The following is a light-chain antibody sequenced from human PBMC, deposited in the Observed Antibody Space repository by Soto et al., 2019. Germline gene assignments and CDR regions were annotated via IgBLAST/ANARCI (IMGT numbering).Light chain of an antibody. CDR2: AAS. Sequence: IKLTQSPSSLSASVGDRVTFTCRASEDISSYLAWYHQKPGTAPKLLIYAASALHSGVPSRFSGSGSGTDFTLTISSLQPEDFAIYFCQQLKNYPITFGQGTRLEI. V-gene: IGKV1-9*01. J-gene: IGKJ5*01. CDR1: EDISSY. CDR3: QQLKNYPIT.